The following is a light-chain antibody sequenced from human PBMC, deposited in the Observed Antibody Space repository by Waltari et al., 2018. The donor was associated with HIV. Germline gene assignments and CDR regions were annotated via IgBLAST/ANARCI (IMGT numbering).Light chain of an antibody. Sequence: QSALTQPRSVSGSPGQSVTISCTGTSSDVGGYDYGPWYQQHPGEAPKLIIYDVSKRPSGVPDRFSGSKSGNTASLTISGLQAEDEADYYCCSYAGSDTFVLFGGGTKVTVL. CDR1: SSDVGGYDY. J-gene: IGLJ2*01. CDR2: DVS. V-gene: IGLV2-11*01. CDR3: CSYAGSDTFVL.